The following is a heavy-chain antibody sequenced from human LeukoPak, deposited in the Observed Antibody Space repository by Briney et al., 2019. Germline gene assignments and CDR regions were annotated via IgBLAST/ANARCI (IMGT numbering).Heavy chain of an antibody. J-gene: IGHJ6*02. CDR1: GGSFSGYY. Sequence: SETLSLTCAVYGGSFSGYYWSWIRQPPGKGLEWIGEINHSGSTNYNPSLKSRVTISVDTSKNQFSLKLNSVTAADTAVYYCARGHIAAAGWRVYYYYGMDVWGQGTTVTVSS. V-gene: IGHV4-34*01. D-gene: IGHD6-13*01. CDR2: INHSGST. CDR3: ARGHIAAAGWRVYYYYGMDV.